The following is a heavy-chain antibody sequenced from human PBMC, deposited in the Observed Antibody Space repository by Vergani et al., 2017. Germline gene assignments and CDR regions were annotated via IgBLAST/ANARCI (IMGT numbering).Heavy chain of an antibody. V-gene: IGHV3-30-3*01. CDR1: GFTFSSYA. CDR3: ARDPRYYYGSGSPSFDY. CDR2: ISYDGSNK. J-gene: IGHJ4*02. Sequence: QVQLVESGGGVVQPGRSLRLSCAASGFTFSSYAMHWVRQAPGKGLGWVAVISYDGSNKYYADSVKGRFTISRDNSKNTLYLQMNSLRAEDTAVYYCARDPRYYYGSGSPSFDYWGQGTLVTVSS. D-gene: IGHD3-10*01.